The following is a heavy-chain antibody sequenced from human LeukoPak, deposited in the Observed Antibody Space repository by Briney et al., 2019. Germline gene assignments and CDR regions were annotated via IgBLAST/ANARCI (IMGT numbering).Heavy chain of an antibody. V-gene: IGHV1-8*01. J-gene: IGHJ4*02. D-gene: IGHD4-17*01. CDR3: ARGDETTVTTH. CDR2: MNPNSGNT. CDR1: GYTFTSYD. Sequence: GASVKVSCKASGYTFTSYDINWARQATGQGLEWMGWMNPNSGNTGYAQKFQGRVTMTRNTSISTAYMELSSLRSEDPAVYYCARGDETTVTTHWGQGTLVTVSS.